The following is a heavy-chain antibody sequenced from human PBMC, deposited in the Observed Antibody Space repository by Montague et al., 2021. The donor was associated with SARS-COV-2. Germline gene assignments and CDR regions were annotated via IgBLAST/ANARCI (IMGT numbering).Heavy chain of an antibody. Sequence: SETLSLTCSVSGFSISSGIYLAWIRLSPGMAPEWIGTVYHSGYTXXNPSLQCRVTVSTDTSKNQFSLTVTSVTAADTAVYFCARRVYTGSDYFDYWGQGTLVTVSS. CDR2: VYHSGYT. V-gene: IGHV4-38-2*01. D-gene: IGHD5-12*01. J-gene: IGHJ4*02. CDR1: GFSISSGIY. CDR3: ARRVYTGSDYFDY.